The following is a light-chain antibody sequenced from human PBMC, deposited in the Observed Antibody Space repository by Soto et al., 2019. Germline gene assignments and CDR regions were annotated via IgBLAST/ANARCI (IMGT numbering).Light chain of an antibody. V-gene: IGKV1-39*01. CDR2: DAT. J-gene: IGKJ1*01. Sequence: DIQMTQSPSSLSASVGDRGTITCRASQSISSYLNWYQQRPGKAPNLLIYDATRLHSGVPPRFSGSGYGTDFTLTITSLQLEDFATYYCQQSDVSPRTFGQGTKVEIK. CDR3: QQSDVSPRT. CDR1: QSISSY.